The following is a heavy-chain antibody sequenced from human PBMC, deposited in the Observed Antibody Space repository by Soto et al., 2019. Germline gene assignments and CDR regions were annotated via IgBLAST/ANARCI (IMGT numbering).Heavy chain of an antibody. CDR2: MFYTGTT. CDR3: ARVVRFCSSPSCRGRNWFDP. Sequence: SETLSLTCSVSGGSISSGDYYWSWIRQPPGKALEWTGYMFYTGTTYYNPSLKSRITISMETSKNQFSLRLTSVTAADTAEYHCARVVRFCSSPSCRGRNWFDPWGHGTRGSVSS. D-gene: IGHD2-2*01. V-gene: IGHV4-30-4*01. CDR1: GGSISSGDYY. J-gene: IGHJ5*02.